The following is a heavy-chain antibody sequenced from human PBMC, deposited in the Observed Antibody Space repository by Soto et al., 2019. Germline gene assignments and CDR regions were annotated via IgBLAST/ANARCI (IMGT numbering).Heavy chain of an antibody. J-gene: IGHJ4*02. CDR3: ARDLGYSSSWYYFDY. V-gene: IGHV1-69*13. Sequence: SVKVSCKASGGTFSSYAISWVRQAPGQGLEWMGGIIPIFGTANYAQKFQGRVTITADESTSTAYMGLSSLRSEDTAVYYCARDLGYSSSWYYFDYWGQGTLVTVSS. CDR2: IIPIFGTA. CDR1: GGTFSSYA. D-gene: IGHD6-13*01.